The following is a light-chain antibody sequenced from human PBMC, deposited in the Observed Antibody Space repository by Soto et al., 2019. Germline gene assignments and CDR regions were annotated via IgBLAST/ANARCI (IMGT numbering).Light chain of an antibody. CDR3: QQYGNSIYT. CDR1: QSVSTNY. J-gene: IGKJ2*01. CDR2: GAS. V-gene: IGKV3-20*01. Sequence: EIVLTQSPGTLSLSPGERATLSCRASQSVSTNYLAWYQQKPGRAPRLLIYGASSRVTGIPGRFSGSGSGTDFTLTISRLEPEDFAVYYCQQYGNSIYTFGQGTKLEIK.